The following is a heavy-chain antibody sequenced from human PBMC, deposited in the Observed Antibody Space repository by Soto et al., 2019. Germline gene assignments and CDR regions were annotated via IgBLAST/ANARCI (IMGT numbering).Heavy chain of an antibody. D-gene: IGHD1-7*01. V-gene: IGHV3-23*01. Sequence: GGSLRLSCAASGFSFSSYAMSWVRQSPGEGLEWVSAISVGGGSTYYADSVKGRFTISRDNSKNTLYVQMKSLRAEDTAVYYCVKADWNYESQPTPQLSVDPWGQGTLVTVSS. CDR1: GFSFSSYA. CDR2: ISVGGGST. CDR3: VKADWNYESQPTPQLSVDP. J-gene: IGHJ5*02.